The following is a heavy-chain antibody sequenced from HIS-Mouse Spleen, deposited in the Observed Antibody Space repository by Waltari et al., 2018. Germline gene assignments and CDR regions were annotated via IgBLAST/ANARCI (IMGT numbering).Heavy chain of an antibody. CDR1: GFTFSSYG. D-gene: IGHD6-13*01. J-gene: IGHJ5*02. CDR2: ISYDGSNK. V-gene: IGHV3-30*18. Sequence: QVQLVESGGGVVQPGRSRRLSCAASGFTFSSYGMHWVRQAPGKGLEWVAVISYDGSNKYYADSVKGRFTISRDNSKNTLYLQMNSLRAEDTAVYYCAKEYSSSHNWFDPWGQGTLVTVSS. CDR3: AKEYSSSHNWFDP.